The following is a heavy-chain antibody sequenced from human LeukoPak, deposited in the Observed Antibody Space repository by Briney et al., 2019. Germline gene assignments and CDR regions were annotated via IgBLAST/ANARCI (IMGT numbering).Heavy chain of an antibody. CDR1: GYTFTNYG. Sequence: ASVKVSFKASGYTFTNYGISWVRQAPGQRLEWMGWISAYNGNTNYAQKLQGRVTMTTDTSTSTAYMELRSLRSDDTAVYYCARARSRAVAGPFDYWGQGTLVTVSS. V-gene: IGHV1-18*01. CDR3: ARARSRAVAGPFDY. CDR2: ISAYNGNT. J-gene: IGHJ4*02. D-gene: IGHD6-19*01.